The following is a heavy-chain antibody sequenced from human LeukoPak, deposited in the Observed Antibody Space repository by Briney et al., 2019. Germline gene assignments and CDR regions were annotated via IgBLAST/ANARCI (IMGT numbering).Heavy chain of an antibody. V-gene: IGHV3-21*01. CDR1: GFPFRRYR. CDR2: ISSSSSYI. CDR3: AREED. Sequence: PGGSLRLSCGAPGFPFRRYRMKGGRPGPGKGLEWVSSISSSSSYIYYADSVKGRFTISRDNAKNSLYLQMNSLRAEDTAVYYCAREEDWGQGTLVTVSS. J-gene: IGHJ4*02.